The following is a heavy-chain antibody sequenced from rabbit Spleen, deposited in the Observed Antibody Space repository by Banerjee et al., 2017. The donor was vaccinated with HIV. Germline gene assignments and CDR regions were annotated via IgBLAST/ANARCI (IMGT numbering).Heavy chain of an antibody. CDR2: IIAGSSGTT. CDR1: GFSFSNDYY. J-gene: IGHJ4*01. V-gene: IGHV1S40*01. D-gene: IGHD3-1*01. Sequence: QSLEESGGDLVKPGASLTLTCTASGFSFSNDYYMCWVRQAPGKGLEWIACIIAGSSGTTYYASWAKGRFTISKTSSTTVTLQMTSLTAADTATYFCVRDCQSDNGVVFNLWGPGTLVTVS. CDR3: VRDCQSDNGVVFNL.